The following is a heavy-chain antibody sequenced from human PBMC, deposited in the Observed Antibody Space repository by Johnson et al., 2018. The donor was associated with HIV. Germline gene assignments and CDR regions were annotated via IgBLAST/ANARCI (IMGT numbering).Heavy chain of an antibody. CDR2: ISYDGSNK. V-gene: IGHV3-30*19. D-gene: IGHD3-16*02. CDR3: ARTEMVTFGGVIVLGGAFDI. Sequence: QVQLVESGGGVVQPGGSLTLSCAASGFTFSTYGMHWVRQAPGKGLEWVAVISYDGSNKYYADSVKGRFTISRDNSKNTLYLQMHSLRAEDTAVYYCARTEMVTFGGVIVLGGAFDIWGQGTMVTVSS. CDR1: GFTFSTYG. J-gene: IGHJ3*02.